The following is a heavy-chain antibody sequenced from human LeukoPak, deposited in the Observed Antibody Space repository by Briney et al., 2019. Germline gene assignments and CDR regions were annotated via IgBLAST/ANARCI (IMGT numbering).Heavy chain of an antibody. J-gene: IGHJ4*02. V-gene: IGHV3-21*01. CDR2: IGSSGLPI. Sequence: GGSLRLSCVASGFNFNTYTMNWVRQAPGKGLEWVSSIGSSGLPIFYADSVEGRFTISRDNVKKSLDLQMGSLRVEDTAVYYCATVVPADIWGQGTLVIVSS. CDR1: GFNFNTYT. CDR3: ATVVPADI. D-gene: IGHD2-2*02.